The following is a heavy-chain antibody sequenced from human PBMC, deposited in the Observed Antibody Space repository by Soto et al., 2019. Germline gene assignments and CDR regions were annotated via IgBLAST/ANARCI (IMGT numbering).Heavy chain of an antibody. D-gene: IGHD3-16*01. CDR3: VSPYNFYFMDV. J-gene: IGHJ6*03. CDR1: GGSISSSSFY. Sequence: QLQLQESGPGLVKPSETLSLTCTVSGGSISSSSFYWGWVRQPPGKGLEWIGSVSHRGSTYYNPSLTSRVTISVDTSKNHFSLTLNSVTAADTAVYYCVSPYNFYFMDVWGKGTPVTVSS. V-gene: IGHV4-39*02. CDR2: VSHRGST.